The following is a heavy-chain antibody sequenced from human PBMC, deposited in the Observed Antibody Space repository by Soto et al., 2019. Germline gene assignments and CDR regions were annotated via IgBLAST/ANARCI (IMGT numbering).Heavy chain of an antibody. CDR2: INHSGST. CDR3: ARVRGTAGKRYFDY. J-gene: IGHJ4*02. V-gene: IGHV4-34*01. CDR1: GGSFSGYY. Sequence: SETLSLTCAVYGGSFSGYYWSWIRQPPGKGLEWIGEINHSGSTNYNPSLKSRVTISVDSSKNQFSLKLDSVTPADTAVYYCARVRGTAGKRYFDYWGPGTLVT. D-gene: IGHD6-13*01.